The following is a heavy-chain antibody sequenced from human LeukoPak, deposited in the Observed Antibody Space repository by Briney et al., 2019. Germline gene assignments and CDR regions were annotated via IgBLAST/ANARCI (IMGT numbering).Heavy chain of an antibody. V-gene: IGHV3-23*01. CDR2: ISGSGGST. D-gene: IGHD3-22*01. J-gene: IGHJ4*02. Sequence: GGSLRLSCAASGFTFSSYAMSWVRQAPGKGLEWVSAISGSGGSTYYADSVKGRSTISRDNSKDTLYLQMNSLRAEDTAVYYCAKAARYYYDSSGYPIALYYFDYWGQGTLVTVSS. CDR1: GFTFSSYA. CDR3: AKAARYYYDSSGYPIALYYFDY.